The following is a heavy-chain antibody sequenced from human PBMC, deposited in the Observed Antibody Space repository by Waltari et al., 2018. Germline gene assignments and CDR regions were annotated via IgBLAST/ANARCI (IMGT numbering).Heavy chain of an antibody. Sequence: QVQLQESGPGLVKPSETLSLTCTVSGGSISSYYWSWIRQPPGKGLEWIGYIYYSGSTNYNPSLKSRVTISVDTSKNQFSLKLSSVTAADTAVYYCARSYCSGGSCFPRHSFDPWGQGTLVTVSS. CDR1: GGSISSYY. D-gene: IGHD2-15*01. CDR2: IYYSGST. J-gene: IGHJ5*02. CDR3: ARSYCSGGSCFPRHSFDP. V-gene: IGHV4-59*01.